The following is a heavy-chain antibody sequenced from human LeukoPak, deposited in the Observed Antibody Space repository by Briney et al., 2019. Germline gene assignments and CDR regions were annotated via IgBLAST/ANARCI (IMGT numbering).Heavy chain of an antibody. D-gene: IGHD3-10*01. CDR3: ARDAYGSGSFLGYYYGMDV. CDR2: IYYSGST. J-gene: IGHJ6*02. Sequence: SETLSLTCTVSGGSISSYYWSWIRQPPGKGLEWIGYIYYSGSTNYNPSLKSRVTISVDTSKNQFSLKLSSVTAADTAVYYCARDAYGSGSFLGYYYGMDVWGQGTTVTVSS. CDR1: GGSISSYY. V-gene: IGHV4-59*01.